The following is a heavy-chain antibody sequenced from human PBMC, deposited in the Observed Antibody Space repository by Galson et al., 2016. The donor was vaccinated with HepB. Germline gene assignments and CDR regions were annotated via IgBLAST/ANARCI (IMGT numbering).Heavy chain of an antibody. CDR2: INGGNGNT. V-gene: IGHV1-3*01. J-gene: IGHJ6*02. CDR3: TRDLLSTIAAHAGGV. CDR1: GYTFSSYG. D-gene: IGHD6-13*01. Sequence: SVKVSCKASGYTFSSYGMHWVRQAPGHRLEWMGRINGGNGNTRYSQKFKGRVTITRDKSATTVYMELSSLRSEDTGVDYCTRDLLSTIAAHAGGVWGQGTTVTVSS.